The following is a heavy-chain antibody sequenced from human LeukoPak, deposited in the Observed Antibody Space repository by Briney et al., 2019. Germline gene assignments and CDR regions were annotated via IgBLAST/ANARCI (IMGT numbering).Heavy chain of an antibody. CDR3: ARVGGYYDSTDAFDI. CDR2: IIPILGIA. D-gene: IGHD3-22*01. J-gene: IGHJ3*02. Sequence: SVKVSCKASGGTYSSYAISWVRQAPGQGLEWMGRIIPILGIANYAQKFQGRVTITADKSTSTAYMELSSLRSEDTAVYYCARVGGYYDSTDAFDIWGQGTMVTVSS. CDR1: GGTYSSYA. V-gene: IGHV1-69*04.